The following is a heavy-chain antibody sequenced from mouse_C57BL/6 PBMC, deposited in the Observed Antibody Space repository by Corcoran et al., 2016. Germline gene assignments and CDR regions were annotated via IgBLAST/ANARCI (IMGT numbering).Heavy chain of an antibody. CDR1: GYTFTDYY. V-gene: IGHV1-26*01. Sequence: VQLQQSGAELMKPGASVKISCKASGYTFTDYYMNWVKQSHGKSLEWIGDINPNNGVTSYNQKFKGKATLTVDKSSSTAYMELRSLTSEDSAVYYCARIHYGSRYFDVWGTGTTVTVSS. CDR2: INPNNGVT. J-gene: IGHJ1*03. CDR3: ARIHYGSRYFDV. D-gene: IGHD1-1*01.